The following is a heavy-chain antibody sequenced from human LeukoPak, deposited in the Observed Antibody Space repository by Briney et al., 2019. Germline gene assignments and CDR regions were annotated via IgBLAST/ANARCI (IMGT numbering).Heavy chain of an antibody. V-gene: IGHV1-69*05. J-gene: IGHJ6*03. D-gene: IGHD3-9*01. CDR2: IIPIFGTA. Sequence: PSVKVSCKASGGTFSSYAISWVRQAPGQGLEWMGGIIPIFGTANYAQKFQGRVTITTDESTSTAYMELSSLRSEDTAVYYCAREGNYDILTGYFSSYYYMDVWGKGTTVTVSS. CDR3: AREGNYDILTGYFSSYYYMDV. CDR1: GGTFSSYA.